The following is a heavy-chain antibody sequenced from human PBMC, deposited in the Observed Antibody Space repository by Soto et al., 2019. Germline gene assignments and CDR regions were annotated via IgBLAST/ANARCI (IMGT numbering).Heavy chain of an antibody. CDR1: GGSFSGYY. D-gene: IGHD2-15*01. CDR3: ASGRWNFDY. V-gene: IGHV4-34*01. CDR2: INHSGST. J-gene: IGHJ4*02. Sequence: SETLSLTCAVYGGSFSGYYWSWIRQPPGKGLEWIGEINHSGSTNYNPSLKSRVTISVDTSKNQFSLKLSSVTAADTAVYYCASGRWNFDYWGQGTLVTVSS.